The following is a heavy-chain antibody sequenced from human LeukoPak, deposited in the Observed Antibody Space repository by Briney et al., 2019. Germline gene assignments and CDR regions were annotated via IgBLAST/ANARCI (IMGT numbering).Heavy chain of an antibody. J-gene: IGHJ2*01. V-gene: IGHV4-61*02. D-gene: IGHD1-26*01. CDR3: ARNGGSYLRGYWYFDL. Sequence: SETLSPTCTVSGGSISSGSYYWSWIRQPAGKGLEWIGRIYTSGSTNYNPSLKSRVTISVDTSKNQFSLKLSSVTAADTAVYYCARNGGSYLRGYWYFDLWGRGTLVTVSS. CDR2: IYTSGST. CDR1: GGSISSGSYY.